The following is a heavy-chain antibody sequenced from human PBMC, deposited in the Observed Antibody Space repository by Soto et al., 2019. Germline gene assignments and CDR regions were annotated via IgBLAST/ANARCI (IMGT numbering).Heavy chain of an antibody. CDR2: MNANNGNT. Sequence: ASVKVSCKASGGTFSSYTISWVRQATGQGLEWMGWMNANNGNTNYAQKLQGRVTMTTNTSMSTAYMELRSLRSDDTAVYYCARQSVVAALHDAFDIWGQGTMVTVSS. V-gene: IGHV1-18*01. J-gene: IGHJ3*02. D-gene: IGHD2-15*01. CDR1: GGTFSSYT. CDR3: ARQSVVAALHDAFDI.